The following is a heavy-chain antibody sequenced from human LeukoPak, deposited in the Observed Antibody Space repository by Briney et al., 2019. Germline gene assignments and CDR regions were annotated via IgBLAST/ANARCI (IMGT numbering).Heavy chain of an antibody. CDR3: ASSGGSDRGDGYNSDFDY. D-gene: IGHD5-24*01. J-gene: IGHJ4*02. CDR1: GFTFSSFS. Sequence: PGGSLRLSCAASGFTFSSFSMHWVRLAPGKGLEWVSVVSYDGSTKYYADSVQGRFTISRDNSNNTLYLQMNNLRPEDTAVYYCASSGGSDRGDGYNSDFDYWGQGTLVTVSS. CDR2: VSYDGSTK. V-gene: IGHV3-30-3*01.